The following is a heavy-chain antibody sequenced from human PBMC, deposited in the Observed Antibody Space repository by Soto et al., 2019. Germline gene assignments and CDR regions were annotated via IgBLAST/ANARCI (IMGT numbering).Heavy chain of an antibody. CDR3: ATLPPRIVVALLPIPT. D-gene: IGHD2-21*01. CDR2: IYYSGST. V-gene: IGHV4-59*01. J-gene: IGHJ5*02. Sequence: SETLSLTCTVSGGSISSYYWSWVRQPPGKGLEWIGYIYYSGSTNYNPSLKSRVTISVDTSKNQFSLKLSSVTAADTAVYYCATLPPRIVVALLPIPTWGQGILVTVSS. CDR1: GGSISSYY.